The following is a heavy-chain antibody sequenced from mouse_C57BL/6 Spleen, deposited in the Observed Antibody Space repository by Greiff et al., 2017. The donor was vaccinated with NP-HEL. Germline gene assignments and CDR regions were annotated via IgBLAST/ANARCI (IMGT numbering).Heavy chain of an antibody. J-gene: IGHJ2*01. D-gene: IGHD2-4*01. Sequence: EVQGVESGGGLVKPGGSLKLSCAASGFTFSSYAMSWVRQTPEKRLEWVATISDGGSYTYYPDNVKGRFTISRDNAKNNLYLQMSHLKSEDTAMYYCARGGDYDWGGYWGQGTTLTVSS. V-gene: IGHV5-4*01. CDR1: GFTFSSYA. CDR2: ISDGGSYT. CDR3: ARGGDYDWGGY.